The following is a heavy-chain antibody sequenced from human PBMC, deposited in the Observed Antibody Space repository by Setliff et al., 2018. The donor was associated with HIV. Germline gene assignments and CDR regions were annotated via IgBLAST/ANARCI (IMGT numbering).Heavy chain of an antibody. CDR3: ARGWGGQDSNHYNMDV. CDR1: GDSFSNYA. CDR2: IIPPFDAG. Sequence: SVKVSCKASGDSFSNYAVNWVRQAPGQGLEWMGGIIPPFDAGIYAQKFQGRVAMTRDTSTGTVYMELSSLRSEDTAVYYCARGWGGQDSNHYNMDVWGQGTTVTVSS. D-gene: IGHD3-16*01. J-gene: IGHJ6*02. V-gene: IGHV1-69*05.